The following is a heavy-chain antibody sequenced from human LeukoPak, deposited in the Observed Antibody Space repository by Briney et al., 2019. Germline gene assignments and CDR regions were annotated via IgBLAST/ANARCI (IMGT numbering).Heavy chain of an antibody. V-gene: IGHV3-21*01. CDR2: ISSSSSYI. Sequence: GSLRLSCAASGFTYSSYSINWVRQAPGKGLEWVSSISSSSSYIYYADSVKGRFTISRDNAKNSLYLQMNSLRAEDTAVYYCARDRYCSGGSCYGADYWGQGTLVTVSS. CDR1: GFTYSSYS. D-gene: IGHD2-15*01. CDR3: ARDRYCSGGSCYGADY. J-gene: IGHJ4*02.